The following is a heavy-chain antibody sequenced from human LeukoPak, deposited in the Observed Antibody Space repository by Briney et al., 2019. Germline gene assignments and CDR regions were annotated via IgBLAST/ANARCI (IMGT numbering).Heavy chain of an antibody. CDR3: ARFQLSFGVEY. V-gene: IGHV4-59*02. D-gene: IGHD2-2*01. Sequence: SETLSLTCTVSGGSVSSHYWSWIRQPPGKGLEWIGYIYYSGSTNYNPSLKSRVTISVDTSKNQFSLKPSSVTAADTAVYYCARFQLSFGVEYWGQGTLVTVSS. J-gene: IGHJ4*02. CDR2: IYYSGST. CDR1: GGSVSSHY.